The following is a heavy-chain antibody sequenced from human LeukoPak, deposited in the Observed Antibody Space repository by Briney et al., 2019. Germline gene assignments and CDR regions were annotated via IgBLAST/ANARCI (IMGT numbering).Heavy chain of an antibody. CDR1: GDSISSYY. J-gene: IGHJ4*02. CDR2: ISYSGST. V-gene: IGHV4-59*08. D-gene: IGHD1-1*01. CDR3: ARQSRGTTARLFDY. Sequence: PSETLSRTCTVSGDSISSYYWSWIRQPPGKGLEWIGYISYSGSTNYNPSLESRVTISGDTSKNQFSLKLSSVTAADTAFYYCARQSRGTTARLFDYWGQGTLVTVSS.